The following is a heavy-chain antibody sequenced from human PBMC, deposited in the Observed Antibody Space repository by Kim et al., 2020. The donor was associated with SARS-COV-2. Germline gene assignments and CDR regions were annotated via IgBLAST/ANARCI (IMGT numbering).Heavy chain of an antibody. J-gene: IGHJ5*02. Sequence: GGSLRLSCAASGFAFSSYGVHWVRQAPGKGLEWVAFISFDGSNKYYADSVKGRFTISRDNSENTLYLQMSSLRAEDTAVYYCAGELTNYVNWFDPWGQGT. D-gene: IGHD4-4*01. CDR2: ISFDGSNK. CDR1: GFAFSSYG. CDR3: AGELTNYVNWFDP. V-gene: IGHV3-30-3*01.